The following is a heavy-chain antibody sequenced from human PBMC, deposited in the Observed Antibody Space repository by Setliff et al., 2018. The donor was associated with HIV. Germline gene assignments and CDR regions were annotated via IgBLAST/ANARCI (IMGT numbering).Heavy chain of an antibody. V-gene: IGHV3-11*01. CDR1: GFSFSDYY. Sequence: PGGSLRLSCAASGFSFSDYYMSWIRQAPGMGLEWVSYISRGGNSIYYADSVKGRYTISRDNAKNSLYLQMNSLRAEDTAVYYCTKRTGNGWSHTDYWGHGTLVTVSS. CDR3: TKRTGNGWSHTDY. J-gene: IGHJ4*01. D-gene: IGHD6-19*01. CDR2: ISRGGNSI.